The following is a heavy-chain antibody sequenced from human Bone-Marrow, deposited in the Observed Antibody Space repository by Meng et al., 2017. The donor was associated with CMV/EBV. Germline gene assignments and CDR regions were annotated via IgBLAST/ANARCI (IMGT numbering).Heavy chain of an antibody. J-gene: IGHJ6*02. Sequence: SETLSLTCAVYDGSFSGYYWSWIRQPPGKGLEWIGEINHSGSTNYNPSLKSRVTISVDTSKNQFSLKLSSVTAADTAVYYCARGYYYDSSGYSRYYYYYGMDVCGQGTTVTVSS. CDR1: DGSFSGYY. D-gene: IGHD3-22*01. CDR2: INHSGST. V-gene: IGHV4-34*01. CDR3: ARGYYYDSSGYSRYYYYYGMDV.